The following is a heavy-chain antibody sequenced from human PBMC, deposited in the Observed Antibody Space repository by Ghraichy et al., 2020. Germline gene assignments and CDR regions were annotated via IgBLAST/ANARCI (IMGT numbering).Heavy chain of an antibody. J-gene: IGHJ4*02. D-gene: IGHD3-22*01. Sequence: GGSLRLSCAASGFTFSAYGMHWVRQAPGKGLEWVAVIFFDGSQKYYADSVKGRFTVSRDNSQNMLYLQMDYLRAEDTAMYYCARPPGEDYYDSSPYLDYWGQGTLVSVSS. CDR2: IFFDGSQK. CDR3: ARPPGEDYYDSSPYLDY. V-gene: IGHV3-33*01. CDR1: GFTFSAYG.